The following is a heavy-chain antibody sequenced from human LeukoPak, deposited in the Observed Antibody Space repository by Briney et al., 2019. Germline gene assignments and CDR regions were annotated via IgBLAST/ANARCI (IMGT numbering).Heavy chain of an antibody. Sequence: GSLRLSCAASGFTFSSYWMSWVRQPPGKGLEWIGNIYYSGSTYYNPSLKSRVTISVDTSKNQFSLKLSSVTAADTAVYYCARIVKVGGTRQFDYWGQGTLVTVSS. D-gene: IGHD1-26*01. CDR1: GFTFSSYW. CDR3: ARIVKVGGTRQFDY. CDR2: IYYSGST. J-gene: IGHJ4*02. V-gene: IGHV4-39*01.